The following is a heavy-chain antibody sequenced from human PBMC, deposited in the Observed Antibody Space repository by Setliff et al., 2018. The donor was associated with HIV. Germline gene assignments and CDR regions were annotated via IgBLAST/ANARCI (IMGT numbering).Heavy chain of an antibody. J-gene: IGHJ1*01. CDR3: ATTYHPDSRGYPPEYFLR. CDR1: GASISEYF. Sequence: SETLSLTCTVSGASISEYFWSWIRQSPGRRPEWIGHIYYTGSSKYSPSLKSRVTMSVDMARNQFSLNLTSVTAADTAVYYCATTYHPDSRGYPPEYFLRWGQGILVTVSS. D-gene: IGHD3-22*01. V-gene: IGHV4-59*08. CDR2: IYYTGSS.